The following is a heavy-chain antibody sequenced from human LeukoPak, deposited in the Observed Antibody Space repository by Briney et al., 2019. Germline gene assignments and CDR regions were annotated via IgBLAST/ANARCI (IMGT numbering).Heavy chain of an antibody. CDR2: IRYDGSNK. Sequence: GGSLRLSCAASGLTFSSYGMHWVRQAPGKGLEGVAFIRYDGSNKYYADSVKGRFTISRDNSKNTLYLQMNSLRAEDTAVYYCAKDGYSGYDTFDYWGQGTLVTVSS. J-gene: IGHJ4*02. V-gene: IGHV3-30*02. D-gene: IGHD5-12*01. CDR3: AKDGYSGYDTFDY. CDR1: GLTFSSYG.